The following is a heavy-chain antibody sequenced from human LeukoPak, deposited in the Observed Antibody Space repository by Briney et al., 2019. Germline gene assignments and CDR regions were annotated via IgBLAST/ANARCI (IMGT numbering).Heavy chain of an antibody. CDR1: GFSFSSYG. J-gene: IGHJ4*02. Sequence: GGSLRLSCVASGFSFSSYGMNWVRQAPGKGLEWVAFIQFDGSNIFYGDSVKGRFTVSRDNLQKTLYLQMDGLRAEDTAVYYCTKMVPLRFYDTSGQTYWGQGTLVTVSS. V-gene: IGHV3-30*02. CDR2: IQFDGSNI. CDR3: TKMVPLRFYDTSGQTY. D-gene: IGHD2/OR15-2a*01.